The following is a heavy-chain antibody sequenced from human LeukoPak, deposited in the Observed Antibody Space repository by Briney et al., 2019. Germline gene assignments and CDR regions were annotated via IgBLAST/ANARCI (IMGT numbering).Heavy chain of an antibody. Sequence: GGSLRLSCTTSGFTFSSYAMNWVRQAPGKGLERVSSISDSGAYTYYAESVKGRFTISRDNSQNTLYLQMNSLRAEDTAVYYCARGGGDVVVPAAGLVDYYYYYMDVWGKGTTVTVSS. V-gene: IGHV3-23*01. CDR1: GFTFSSYA. D-gene: IGHD2-2*01. J-gene: IGHJ6*03. CDR2: ISDSGAYT. CDR3: ARGGGDVVVPAAGLVDYYYYYMDV.